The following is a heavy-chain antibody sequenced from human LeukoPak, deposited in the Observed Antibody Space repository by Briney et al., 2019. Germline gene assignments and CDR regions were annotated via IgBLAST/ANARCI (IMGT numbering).Heavy chain of an antibody. Sequence: PGGSLRLSCAASGFTFSSYWMSWVRQAPGKGLEWVANIKQDGSEKYYVDSVKGRFTISRDNAKNSLYLQMNSQRAEDTAVYYCARDRITMIVVVNRYNWFDPWGQGTLVTVSS. CDR3: ARDRITMIVVVNRYNWFDP. J-gene: IGHJ5*02. V-gene: IGHV3-7*01. CDR1: GFTFSSYW. CDR2: IKQDGSEK. D-gene: IGHD3-22*01.